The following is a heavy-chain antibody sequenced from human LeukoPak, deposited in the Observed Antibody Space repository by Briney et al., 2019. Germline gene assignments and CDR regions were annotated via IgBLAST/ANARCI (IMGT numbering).Heavy chain of an antibody. CDR1: GYAFTGYY. Sequence: ASVKVSCKASGYAFTGYYMHWVRQAPGQGLEWMGWINPSSGGTNYAQKFQGRVTMTRDTSISTAYMELSRLRSDDTAVYYCARALRYFDWYTNYWGQGTLVTVSS. V-gene: IGHV1-2*02. D-gene: IGHD3-9*01. CDR3: ARALRYFDWYTNY. J-gene: IGHJ4*02. CDR2: INPSSGGT.